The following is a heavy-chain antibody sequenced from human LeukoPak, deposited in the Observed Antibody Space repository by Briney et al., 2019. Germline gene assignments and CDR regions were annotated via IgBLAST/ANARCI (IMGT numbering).Heavy chain of an antibody. Sequence: PGRSLRLSCAASGFTFNNYAMHWVRQAPGKGLEWVAVIWDDGSNKYYAGSVKGRFTISRDNSKNTLYLQMNTLRAEDTAVYFCARGGGRGYNWNDLGDWGQGTLVTVSS. V-gene: IGHV3-33*01. CDR1: GFTFNNYA. D-gene: IGHD1-1*01. CDR2: IWDDGSNK. CDR3: ARGGGRGYNWNDLGD. J-gene: IGHJ4*02.